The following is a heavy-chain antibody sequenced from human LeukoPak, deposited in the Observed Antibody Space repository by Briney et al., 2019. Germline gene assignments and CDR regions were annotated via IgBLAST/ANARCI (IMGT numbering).Heavy chain of an antibody. D-gene: IGHD4-17*01. J-gene: IGHJ5*02. Sequence: PSETLPLTCTVFGGSISPFYWSWIRQPPGKGLEWIGYIYYSGSTNYNPSLKSRVTISVDTSKNQFSLKLSSVTAADTAVYYCARVDYDDTSLIGFDPWGQGTLVTVSS. CDR3: ARVDYDDTSLIGFDP. CDR1: GGSISPFY. CDR2: IYYSGST. V-gene: IGHV4-59*12.